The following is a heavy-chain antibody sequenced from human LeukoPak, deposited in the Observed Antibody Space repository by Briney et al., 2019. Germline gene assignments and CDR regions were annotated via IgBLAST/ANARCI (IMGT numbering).Heavy chain of an antibody. CDR3: ARGPVYCSGGSCYSQNFDY. V-gene: IGHV4-34*01. Sequence: PSETLSLTCAVYGGSFSGYYWSWIRQPPGEGLEWIGEINHSGSTNYNPSLKSRVTISVDTSKNQFSLKLSSVTAADTAVYYCARGPVYCSGGSCYSQNFDYWGQGTLVTVSS. CDR1: GGSFSGYY. D-gene: IGHD2-15*01. CDR2: INHSGST. J-gene: IGHJ4*02.